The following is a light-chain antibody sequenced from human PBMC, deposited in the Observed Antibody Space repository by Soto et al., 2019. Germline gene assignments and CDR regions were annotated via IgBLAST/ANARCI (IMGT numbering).Light chain of an antibody. CDR2: DTS. V-gene: IGLV7-46*01. J-gene: IGLJ1*01. Sequence: HAVVTQEPSLTVSPGGTVTLTCGSSTGAVTSSHYPYWFQQKPGQAPRTLIYDTSNTHSWAPARFSGSLLGGKAALTLSGAQPEDEADYYCLLSDGGAYVFGTGTKVTVL. CDR3: LLSDGGAYV. CDR1: TGAVTSSHY.